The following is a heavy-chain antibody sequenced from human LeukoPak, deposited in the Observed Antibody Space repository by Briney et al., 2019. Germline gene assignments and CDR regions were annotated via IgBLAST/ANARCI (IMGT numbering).Heavy chain of an antibody. CDR3: ARDPGGRALDY. CDR2: IYYSGST. J-gene: IGHJ4*02. V-gene: IGHV4-59*12. Sequence: SETLSLTCTVSGGSISSYYWSWIRQPPGKGLEWIGYIYYSGSTNYNPSLKSRVTISVDTSKNQFSLKLSSVTAADTAVYYCARDPGGRALDYWGQGTLVTVSS. CDR1: GGSISSYY. D-gene: IGHD1-26*01.